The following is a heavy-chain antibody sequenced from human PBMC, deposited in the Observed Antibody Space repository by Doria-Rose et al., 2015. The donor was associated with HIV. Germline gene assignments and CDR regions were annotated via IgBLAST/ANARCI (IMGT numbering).Heavy chain of an antibody. CDR3: ARIKSSRWYHKYYFDF. CDR2: NFSDDER. CDR1: GVSLSSHGMG. D-gene: IGHD6-13*01. J-gene: IGHJ4*02. V-gene: IGHV2-26*01. Sequence: QITLKESGPVLVKPTETLTLTCIVSGVSLSSHGMGVSWIRQPPGKALEWLANNFSDDERSYKTSLKSRLNISRGTSKSQVVLTMTDMDPVDTATYYCARIKSSRWYHKYYFDFWGQGTLVIVSA.